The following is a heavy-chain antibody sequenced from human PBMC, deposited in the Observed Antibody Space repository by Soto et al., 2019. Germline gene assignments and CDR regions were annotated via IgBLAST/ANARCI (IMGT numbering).Heavy chain of an antibody. CDR1: GGSFSGYY. J-gene: IGHJ6*02. Sequence: VQLQQWGAGLLKPSETLSLTCAVYGGSFSGYYWSWIRQPPGKGLEWIGEINHSGSTNYNPSLMSRVTIPVDTSKNQFSLKLSSVTAADTAVYYFARGPASSGYYPTYYYYYGMDVWGQGTTVTVSS. CDR2: INHSGST. D-gene: IGHD3-22*01. CDR3: ARGPASSGYYPTYYYYYGMDV. V-gene: IGHV4-34*01.